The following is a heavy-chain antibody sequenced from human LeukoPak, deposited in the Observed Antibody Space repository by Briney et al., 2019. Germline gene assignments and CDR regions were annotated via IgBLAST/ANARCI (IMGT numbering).Heavy chain of an antibody. J-gene: IGHJ5*02. V-gene: IGHV4-61*02. CDR3: ARDNVCGGDCYSWFDP. CDR2: IYSSGST. CDR1: GGSINSASHY. D-gene: IGHD2-21*02. Sequence: PSQTLSLTCTVSGGSINSASHYWGWIRQPADKGLEWIGRIYSSGSTNYNPSLKSRVTISVDTSKNQFSLKLSSVTAADTAVYYCARDNVCGGDCYSWFDPWGQGTLVTVSS.